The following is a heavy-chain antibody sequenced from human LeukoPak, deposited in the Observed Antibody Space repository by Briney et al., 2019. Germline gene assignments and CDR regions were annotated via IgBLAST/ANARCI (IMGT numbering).Heavy chain of an antibody. CDR2: INPSGGST. J-gene: IGHJ6*02. CDR1: GYTSTSYY. CDR3: ARDGIAVAGTVYYYGMDV. D-gene: IGHD6-19*01. V-gene: IGHV1-46*01. Sequence: ASVKVSCKASGYTSTSYYMHWVRQAPGQGLEWMGIINPSGGSTSYAQKFQGRVTMTRDTSTSTVYMELSSLRSEDTAVYYCARDGIAVAGTVYYYGMDVWGQGTTVTVSS.